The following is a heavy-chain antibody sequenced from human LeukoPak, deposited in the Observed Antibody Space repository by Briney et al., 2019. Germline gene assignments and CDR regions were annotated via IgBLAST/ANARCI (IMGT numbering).Heavy chain of an antibody. J-gene: IGHJ6*03. CDR2: IYTSGST. Sequence: SETLSLTCTVSGGSISSYYWSWIRQPPGKGLEWIGYIYTSGSTNYNPSLKSRVTISVDTSKNQFSLKLSSVTAADTAVYYCARSLYDIWSAAPLYMDVWGKGTTVTVSS. CDR1: GGSISSYY. D-gene: IGHD3-3*01. V-gene: IGHV4-4*09. CDR3: ARSLYDIWSAAPLYMDV.